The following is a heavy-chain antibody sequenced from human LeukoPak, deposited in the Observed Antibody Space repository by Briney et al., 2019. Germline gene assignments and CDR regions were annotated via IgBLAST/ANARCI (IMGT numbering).Heavy chain of an antibody. V-gene: IGHV4-61*02. Sequence: PSETLSLTCTVSGGSISSGSYYWSWIRQPAGKGLEWIGRIYTSGSTNYNPSLKSRVTISVDTSKNQFSLKLSSVTAADTAVYYCARDRVSSSSVDFGYWGQGTLVTVSS. J-gene: IGHJ4*02. CDR1: GGSISSGSYY. CDR2: IYTSGST. CDR3: ARDRVSSSSVDFGY. D-gene: IGHD6-6*01.